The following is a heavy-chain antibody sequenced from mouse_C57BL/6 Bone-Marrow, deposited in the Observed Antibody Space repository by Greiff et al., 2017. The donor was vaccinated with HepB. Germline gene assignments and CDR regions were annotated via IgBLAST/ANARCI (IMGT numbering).Heavy chain of an antibody. CDR2: IHPSDSDT. J-gene: IGHJ1*03. Sequence: QVQLQQPGAELVKPGASVKVSCKASGYTFTSYWMHWVKQRPGQGLEWIGRIHPSDSDTNYNQKFKGKATLTVDKASSTAYMQLSSLTSEDSAVYYCAISNPYYYGSSSRYFDVWGTGTTVTVSS. CDR1: GYTFTSYW. CDR3: AISNPYYYGSSSRYFDV. V-gene: IGHV1-74*01. D-gene: IGHD1-1*01.